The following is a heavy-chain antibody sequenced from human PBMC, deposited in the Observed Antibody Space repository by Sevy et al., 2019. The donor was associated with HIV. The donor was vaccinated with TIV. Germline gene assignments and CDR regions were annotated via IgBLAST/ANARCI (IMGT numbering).Heavy chain of an antibody. J-gene: IGHJ6*02. CDR2: ISSSSNFV. D-gene: IGHD3-16*01. CDR1: GFPFSSYD. V-gene: IGHV3-21*06. Sequence: GVSLRLSCTASGFPFSSYDMNWVRQAPGQGLEWISSISSSSNFVYQADSVKGRFTISRDNAKNSLFLQMNSLTVEDTAVYYCARDRGVPRTRGSYQYGMDVWGQGTTVTVSS. CDR3: ARDRGVPRTRGSYQYGMDV.